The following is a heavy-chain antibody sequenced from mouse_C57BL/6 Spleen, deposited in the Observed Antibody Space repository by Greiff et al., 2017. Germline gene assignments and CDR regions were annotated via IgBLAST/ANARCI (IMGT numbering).Heavy chain of an antibody. V-gene: IGHV1-69*01. Sequence: QVQLQQPGAELVMPGASVKLSCKASGYTFTSYWMHWVKQRPGQGLEWIGEIDPSDSYTNYNQKFKGKSTLTVDKSSSTAYMQLSSLTSEDSAVYYCARADYGSSRDFDVRGTGTTVTVSS. J-gene: IGHJ1*03. CDR2: IDPSDSYT. CDR3: ARADYGSSRDFDV. CDR1: GYTFTSYW. D-gene: IGHD1-1*01.